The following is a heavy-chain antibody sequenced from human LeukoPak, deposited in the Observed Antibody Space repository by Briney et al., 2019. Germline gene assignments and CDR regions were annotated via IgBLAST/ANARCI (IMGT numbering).Heavy chain of an antibody. CDR3: ARDLAAPYFDY. D-gene: IGHD2-15*01. CDR1: GYTFTGYY. Sequence: GASVKVSCKASGYTFTGYYMHWVRQAPGQGLEWMGGIIPIFGTANYAQKFQGRVTITADESTSTAYMELSSLRSEDTAVYYCARDLAAPYFDYWGQGTLVTVSS. V-gene: IGHV1-69*13. J-gene: IGHJ4*02. CDR2: IIPIFGTA.